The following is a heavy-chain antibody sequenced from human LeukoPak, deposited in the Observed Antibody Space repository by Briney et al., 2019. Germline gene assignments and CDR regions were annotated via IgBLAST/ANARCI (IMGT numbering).Heavy chain of an antibody. CDR1: GGSFSGYY. CDR3: ARGDYDFWSGQSYYFGY. V-gene: IGHV4-34*01. CDR2: INHSGST. D-gene: IGHD3-3*01. Sequence: PSETLSLTCAVYGGSFSGYYWSWIRQPPGQGLQWIGGINHSGSTNYNPSLKSRVTISLDTSKNQFSLKLSSVTAADTAVYYCARGDYDFWSGQSYYFGYWGQGTLVTVSS. J-gene: IGHJ4*02.